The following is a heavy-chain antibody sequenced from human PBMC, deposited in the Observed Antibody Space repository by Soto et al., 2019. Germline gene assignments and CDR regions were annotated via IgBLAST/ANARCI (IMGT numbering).Heavy chain of an antibody. J-gene: IGHJ5*02. CDR3: ARGIVVVVAATYWFDP. Sequence: ASLKASCKASGYTFTSDRLSWVIQAPVQGLEWMGWISAYNGNTNYAQKLQGRVTMTTDTSTSTAYMELRSLRSDDTAVYYCARGIVVVVAATYWFDPWGQGTLVTVSS. CDR2: ISAYNGNT. D-gene: IGHD2-15*01. V-gene: IGHV1-18*04. CDR1: GYTFTSDR.